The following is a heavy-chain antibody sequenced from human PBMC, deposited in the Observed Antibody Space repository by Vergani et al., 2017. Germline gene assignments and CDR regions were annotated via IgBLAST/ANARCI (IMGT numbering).Heavy chain of an antibody. Sequence: QVQLQQWGGGLLKPSETLSLNCVVNGGSFTSYHWTWIRQSPGEGLEWVGDIDHTGRPDYNPSLKSRLTMSVDKSRNQFSLTLNSVTATDTAIYFCARVNTETNGHLYYYYYMDVWVQGTAVTVS. CDR3: ARVNTETNGHLYYYYYMDV. J-gene: IGHJ6*03. D-gene: IGHD4-11*01. CDR2: IDHTGRP. V-gene: IGHV4-34*01. CDR1: GGSFTSYH.